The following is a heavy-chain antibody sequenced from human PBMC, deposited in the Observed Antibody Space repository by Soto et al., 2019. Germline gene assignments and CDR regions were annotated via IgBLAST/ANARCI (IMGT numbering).Heavy chain of an antibody. CDR3: ARDRFGSSGWSTFLSDP. CDR2: ISYDGGNK. V-gene: IGHV3-30-3*01. D-gene: IGHD6-19*01. J-gene: IGHJ5*02. Sequence: QVQLVESGGGVVQPGRSLRLSCAASGFTVRNYAMHWVRQAPGKGLEWVALISYDGGNKKYADSVKGRFTISRDNSKSTMYLQMNGLRAGDTAVYYCARDRFGSSGWSTFLSDPWGQGALVTVSS. CDR1: GFTVRNYA.